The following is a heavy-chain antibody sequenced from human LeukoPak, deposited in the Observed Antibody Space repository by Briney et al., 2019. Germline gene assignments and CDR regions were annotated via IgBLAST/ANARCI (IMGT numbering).Heavy chain of an antibody. J-gene: IGHJ4*02. D-gene: IGHD1-26*01. CDR1: GFTFRSYG. V-gene: IGHV3-30*18. CDR3: AKSEELLLGHFDY. CDR2: ISHDGGSK. Sequence: GRSLRLSCEASGFTFRSYGMHWVRQAPGKGLEWVTSISHDGGSKYSADSVKGRFTISRDNSKNTLFLQMNSLRAEDTAVYYCAKSEELLLGHFDYWGQGTLVTVSS.